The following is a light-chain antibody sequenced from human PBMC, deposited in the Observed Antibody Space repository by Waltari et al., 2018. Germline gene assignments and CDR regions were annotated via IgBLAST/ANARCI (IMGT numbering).Light chain of an antibody. CDR3: CSYGGSSVV. V-gene: IGLV2-23*02. CDR1: SSPVGSYNL. J-gene: IGLJ2*01. CDR2: EVS. Sequence: QSALTQPASVSGSPGQSITISCTGTSSPVGSYNLVSWYQQHPAKAPKLIIYEVSKRGLRVSNRFSGSESGNTASLTIARVEAEDEADCLCCSYGGSSVVFGGGTKLTVL.